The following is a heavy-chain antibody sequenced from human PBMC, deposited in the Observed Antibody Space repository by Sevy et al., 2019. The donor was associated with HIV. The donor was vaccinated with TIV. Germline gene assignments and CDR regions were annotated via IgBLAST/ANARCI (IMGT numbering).Heavy chain of an antibody. CDR1: GFTFNMYW. CDR2: IKKDGSEK. D-gene: IGHD3-3*01. Sequence: GGSLRLSCAASGFTFNMYWMTWVRQAPGKGLEWVANIKKDGSEKYYVHSVKGRFTMSRDNAKNSLYLQMNSLRAEDTGVYYCARVGVGSWLPHYYFDYWGQGALVTVSS. V-gene: IGHV3-7*01. CDR3: ARVGVGSWLPHYYFDY. J-gene: IGHJ4*02.